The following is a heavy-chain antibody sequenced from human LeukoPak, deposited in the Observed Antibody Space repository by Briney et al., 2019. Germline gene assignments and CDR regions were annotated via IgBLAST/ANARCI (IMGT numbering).Heavy chain of an antibody. J-gene: IGHJ4*02. V-gene: IGHV3-23*01. Sequence: GGSLRLSCAASGFTFSSYAMSWVRQAPGKGLEWVSAISGSGGSTYYADSVKGRFTISRDNSRNTLFLQMNSLRAEDTAVYYCAKGGSGWYPGFDYWGQGILVTVSS. CDR1: GFTFSSYA. CDR2: ISGSGGST. CDR3: AKGGSGWYPGFDY. D-gene: IGHD6-19*01.